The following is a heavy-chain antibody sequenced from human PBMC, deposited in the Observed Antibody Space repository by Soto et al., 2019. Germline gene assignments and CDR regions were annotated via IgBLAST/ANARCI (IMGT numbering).Heavy chain of an antibody. J-gene: IGHJ4*02. Sequence: PGGSLRLSCAASGFTFSSYAMHWVRQAPGKGLEWVAVISYDGSNKYYADSVKGRFTISRDNSKNTLYLQMNSLRAEDTAVYYCARDFSMVVVAPGYWGQGTLVTVPS. CDR1: GFTFSSYA. V-gene: IGHV3-30-3*01. CDR2: ISYDGSNK. D-gene: IGHD3-22*01. CDR3: ARDFSMVVVAPGY.